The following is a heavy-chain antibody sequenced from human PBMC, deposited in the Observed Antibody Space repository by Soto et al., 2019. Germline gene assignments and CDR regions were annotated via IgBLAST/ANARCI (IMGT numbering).Heavy chain of an antibody. D-gene: IGHD3-3*01. CDR1: GYTLTELS. J-gene: IGHJ5*02. V-gene: IGHV1-24*01. CDR2: FDPEDGET. CDR3: ATVALLSSILDTPRRYSCFDP. Sequence: ASVKVSCKVSGYTLTELSMHWVRQAPGKGLEWMGGFDPEDGETIYAQKFQGRVTMTEDTSTDTAYMELSSLRSEDTAVYYCATVALLSSILDTPRRYSCFDPWGPGTLVTVSS.